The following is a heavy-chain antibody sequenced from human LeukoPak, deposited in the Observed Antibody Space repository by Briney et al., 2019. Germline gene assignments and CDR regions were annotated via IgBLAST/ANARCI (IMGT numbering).Heavy chain of an antibody. D-gene: IGHD2-2*01. CDR2: ISAYNGNT. J-gene: IGHJ6*03. Sequence: ASVKVSCKASGGTFSSYAISWVRQAPGQGLEWMGWISAYNGNTNYAQKLQGRVTMTTDTSTSTAYMELRSLRSDDTAVYYCARAVGYCSSTSCYLMPYYYYMDVWGKGTTVTISS. CDR3: ARAVGYCSSTSCYLMPYYYYMDV. V-gene: IGHV1-18*01. CDR1: GGTFSSYA.